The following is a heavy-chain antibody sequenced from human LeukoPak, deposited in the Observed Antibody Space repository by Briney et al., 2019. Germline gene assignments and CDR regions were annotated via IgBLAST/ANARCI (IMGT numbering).Heavy chain of an antibody. D-gene: IGHD3-16*02. CDR1: GYDFTTYW. CDR3: ARVIHLGELSLYDY. J-gene: IGHJ4*02. Sequence: GESLKISCKGSGYDFTTYWIAWVRQMPGKGLEWMGIIYPGDSDTRYSPSFQGQVTISADKSISTAYLQWSSLKASDTAMYYCARVIHLGELSLYDYWGQGTLVTVSS. CDR2: IYPGDSDT. V-gene: IGHV5-51*01.